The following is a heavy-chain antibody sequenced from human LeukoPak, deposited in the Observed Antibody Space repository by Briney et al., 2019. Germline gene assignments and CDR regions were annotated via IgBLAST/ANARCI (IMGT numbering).Heavy chain of an antibody. J-gene: IGHJ4*02. D-gene: IGHD2-2*01. V-gene: IGHV1-18*04. CDR3: ARDCSSTSCSFDY. CDR2: ISAYNGNT. CDR1: GYTFTSYG. Sequence: ASVTVSCTASGYTFTSYGIGWVRQAPGQGLEWMGWISAYNGNTNYAQKLQGRVTMTTDTSTSTAYMELRSLRSDDTAVYYCARDCSSTSCSFDYWGQGTLVTVSS.